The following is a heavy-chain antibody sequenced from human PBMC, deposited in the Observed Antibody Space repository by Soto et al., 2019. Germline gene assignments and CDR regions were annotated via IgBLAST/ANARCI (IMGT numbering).Heavy chain of an antibody. CDR1: GGSIGGGGGY. Sequence: SETLCLTCSVSGGSIGGGGGYWSWIRQHPGKGLEWIGYIYYSGSTYYNPSLKSRVTISVDTSKNQFSLKLSSVTAADTAVYYCARDNYYDSSGYHHWGQGTMVTVSS. J-gene: IGHJ3*01. V-gene: IGHV4-31*03. D-gene: IGHD3-22*01. CDR2: IYYSGST. CDR3: ARDNYYDSSGYHH.